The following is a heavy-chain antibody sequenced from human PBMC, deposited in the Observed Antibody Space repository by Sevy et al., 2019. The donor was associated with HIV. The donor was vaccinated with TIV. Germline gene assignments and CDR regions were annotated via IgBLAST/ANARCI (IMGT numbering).Heavy chain of an antibody. CDR1: GYTFTGYY. CDR3: ARHPGIAVAGTRSAFDI. J-gene: IGHJ3*02. CDR2: INPNSGGT. D-gene: IGHD6-19*01. Sequence: ASVKVSCKASGYTFTGYYMHWVRQAPGQGLEWMGWINPNSGGTNYAQKFQGRVTMTRDTSISPAYMGLCRLRSDDTAVYYCARHPGIAVAGTRSAFDIWGQGTMVTVSS. V-gene: IGHV1-2*02.